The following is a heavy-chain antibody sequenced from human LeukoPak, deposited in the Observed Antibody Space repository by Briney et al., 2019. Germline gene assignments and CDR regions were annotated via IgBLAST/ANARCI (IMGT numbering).Heavy chain of an antibody. Sequence: SETLSLTCAVYGYSISGGYYWGWIRQPPGKGLEWIGSIYHSGSTYYNPSLKSRVTISVDTSKNQFSLKLSSVTAADTAVYYCARVMVVVTAKYNWFDPWGQGTLVTVSS. CDR1: GYSISGGYY. V-gene: IGHV4-38-2*01. J-gene: IGHJ5*02. D-gene: IGHD2-21*02. CDR2: IYHSGST. CDR3: ARVMVVVTAKYNWFDP.